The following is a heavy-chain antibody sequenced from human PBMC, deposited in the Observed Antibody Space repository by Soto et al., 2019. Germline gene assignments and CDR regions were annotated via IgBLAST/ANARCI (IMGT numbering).Heavy chain of an antibody. V-gene: IGHV4-61*01. CDR3: ARDRNGYEDY. D-gene: IGHD5-18*01. CDR2: IYYSGST. J-gene: IGHJ4*02. Sequence: PSETLSLTCTVSCGSVSSGSYYWSWIRQPPGKGLEWIGYIYYSGSTNYNPSLKSRVTISVDTSKNQFSLKLSSVTAADTAVYYCARDRNGYEDYWGQGTLVTVSS. CDR1: CGSVSSGSYY.